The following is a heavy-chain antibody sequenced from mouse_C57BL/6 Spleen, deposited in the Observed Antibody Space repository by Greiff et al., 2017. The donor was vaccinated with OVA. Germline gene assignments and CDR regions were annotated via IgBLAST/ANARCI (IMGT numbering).Heavy chain of an antibody. Sequence: EVQLQESGPGLAKPSQTLSLTCSVTGYSITSDYWNWIRQFPGNKLEYMGYISYSGSTYYNPSLKSRISITRDTSKNQYYLQLNSVTTEDTATYYCARSPSNLFFDYWGQGTTLTVSS. CDR1: GYSITSDY. CDR2: ISYSGST. V-gene: IGHV3-8*01. D-gene: IGHD1-1*01. J-gene: IGHJ2*01. CDR3: ARSPSNLFFDY.